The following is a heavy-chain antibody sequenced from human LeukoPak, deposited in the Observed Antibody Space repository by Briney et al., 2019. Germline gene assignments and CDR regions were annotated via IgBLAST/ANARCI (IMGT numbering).Heavy chain of an antibody. D-gene: IGHD6-13*01. CDR3: ARDEAAAGPEFVDY. CDR2: IKQDGSEK. V-gene: IGHV3-7*01. CDR1: GFTFSSYW. J-gene: IGHJ4*02. Sequence: GGSLRLSCAASGFTFSSYWMSWVRQAPGKGLEWVANIKQDGSEKYYVDSVKGRFTISRDNAKNSLYLQMNSLRAEDTAVYYCARDEAAAGPEFVDYWGQGTLVTVSS.